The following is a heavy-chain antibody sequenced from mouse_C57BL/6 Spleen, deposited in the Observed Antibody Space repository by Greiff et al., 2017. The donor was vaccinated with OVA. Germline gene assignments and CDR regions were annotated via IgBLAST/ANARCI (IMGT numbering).Heavy chain of an antibody. J-gene: IGHJ2*01. CDR3: ARGLFFDY. V-gene: IGHV5-16*01. Sequence: EVNVVESEAGLVQPGSSMKLSCTASGFTFSDYYMPWVRQVPEKGLEWVGNINSDGSSTYYLDSLKSRFIISRDNAKNILYLQMSSLKSEDTATYYCARGLFFDYWGQGTTLTVSS. CDR2: INSDGSST. CDR1: GFTFSDYY.